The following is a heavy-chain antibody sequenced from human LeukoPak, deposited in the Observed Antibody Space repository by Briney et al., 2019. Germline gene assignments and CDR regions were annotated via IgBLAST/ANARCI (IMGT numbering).Heavy chain of an antibody. V-gene: IGHV3-21*01. CDR2: ISSSSYI. Sequence: GGSLRLSCAASGFTFSSYSMNWVRQAPGKGLEWVSSISSSSYIYYADSVKGRFTISRDNAKNSLYLQMNSLRAEDTAVYYCARAPQVGDAFDIWGQGAMVTVSS. CDR1: GFTFSSYS. J-gene: IGHJ3*02. CDR3: ARAPQVGDAFDI. D-gene: IGHD2-2*01.